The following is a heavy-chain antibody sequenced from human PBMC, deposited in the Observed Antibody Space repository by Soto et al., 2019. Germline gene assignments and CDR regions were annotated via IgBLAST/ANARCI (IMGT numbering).Heavy chain of an antibody. CDR2: ISSSSSYI. D-gene: IGHD3-9*01. Sequence: PGGSLRLSCAASGFTFSSYSMNWVRQAPGKGLEWVSSISSSSSYIYYADSVKGRFTISRDNAKNSLYLQMNSLRAEDTAVYYCARDVGSLVSDYFDYWGQGPLVTVYS. J-gene: IGHJ4*02. CDR1: GFTFSSYS. V-gene: IGHV3-21*01. CDR3: ARDVGSLVSDYFDY.